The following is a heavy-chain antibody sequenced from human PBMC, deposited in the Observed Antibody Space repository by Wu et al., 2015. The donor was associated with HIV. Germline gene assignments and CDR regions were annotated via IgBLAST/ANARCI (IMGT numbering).Heavy chain of an antibody. CDR3: AGGGPPIRMSGTASFDF. V-gene: IGHV1-69*05. D-gene: IGHD3-16*01. CDR2: IIPFFDTA. Sequence: QVQLVQSGAEVKKPGSSVKVSCQASGGTFGTYAFAWVRQAPGQGLEWMGGIIPFFDTANYAQKFQGRVTITTDESTSTAYMELSSLRSEDTAVYYCAGGGPPIRMSGTASFDFWGQGTLVTVSS. CDR1: GGTFGTYA. J-gene: IGHJ4*02.